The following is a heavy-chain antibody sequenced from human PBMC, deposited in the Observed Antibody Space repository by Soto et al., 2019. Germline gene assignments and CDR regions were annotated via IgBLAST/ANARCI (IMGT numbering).Heavy chain of an antibody. CDR2: IKSETDGGTI. Sequence: EVQLVESGGGLVKPGGSLRLSCAGSGFTFSNVWMNWVRQAPGKGLEWVGRIKSETDGGTIDYAAPVKGRFTISRDDSNNTLYLQMNSLKTEDTATYYCTPLALKYNSDWYPLSDWGQGTRVTVS. CDR1: GFTFSNVW. D-gene: IGHD6-19*01. J-gene: IGHJ4*02. V-gene: IGHV3-15*07. CDR3: TPLALKYNSDWYPLSD.